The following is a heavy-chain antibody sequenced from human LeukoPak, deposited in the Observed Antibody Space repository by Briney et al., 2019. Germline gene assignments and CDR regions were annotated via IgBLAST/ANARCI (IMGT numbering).Heavy chain of an antibody. Sequence: ASVKVSCKASEYTFTSTVMHWVRQAPGQRLEWMGWINAGNGNTKYSQKFQGRVTITRDTSASTAYMELSSLRSEDTAVYYCARRRYNWNAIDYWGQGTLVTVSS. CDR3: ARRRYNWNAIDY. D-gene: IGHD1-20*01. CDR1: EYTFTSTV. CDR2: INAGNGNT. J-gene: IGHJ4*02. V-gene: IGHV1-3*01.